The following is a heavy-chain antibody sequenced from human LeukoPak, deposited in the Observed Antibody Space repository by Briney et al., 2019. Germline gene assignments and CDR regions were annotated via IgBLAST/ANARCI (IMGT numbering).Heavy chain of an antibody. CDR2: ISSSGSTI. D-gene: IGHD2-2*01. CDR3: AVLTYQLLDYYFDY. Sequence: GGSLRLSCAASGFIFSSYSMNWVRQAPGKGLEWVSYISSSGSTINHADSVKGRFTISRDNAKNSLYLQMNSLRAEDTAVYYCAVLTYQLLDYYFDYWGQGTLVTVSS. J-gene: IGHJ4*02. CDR1: GFIFSSYS. V-gene: IGHV3-48*01.